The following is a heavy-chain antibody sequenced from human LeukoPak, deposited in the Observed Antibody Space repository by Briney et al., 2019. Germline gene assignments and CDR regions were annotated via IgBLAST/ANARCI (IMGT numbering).Heavy chain of an antibody. J-gene: IGHJ4*02. CDR3: ARNLLPRAATGINQDY. CDR2: INHSGST. V-gene: IGHV4-34*01. Sequence: SETLSLTCAVYGGSFSGYYWSWIRQPPGKGLEWIGEINHSGSTNYNPSLKSRVTISVDTSKNQFSLKLSSVTAADTAVYYCARNLLPRAATGINQDYWGREPWSPSPQ. CDR1: GGSFSGYY. D-gene: IGHD2-15*01.